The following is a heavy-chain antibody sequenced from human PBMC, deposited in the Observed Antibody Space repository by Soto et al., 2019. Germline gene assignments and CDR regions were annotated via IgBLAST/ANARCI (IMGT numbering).Heavy chain of an antibody. CDR1: GFTFTSSA. CDR2: IVVGSGNT. Sequence: ASVKVSCKASGFTFTSSAVQWVRQARGQRLEWIGWIVVGSGNTNYAQKFQERVTITRDMSTSTAYMELSSLRSEDTAVYYCADPEGGDGYNYPFDTWGLGTMVTV. V-gene: IGHV1-58*01. D-gene: IGHD5-18*01. J-gene: IGHJ3*02. CDR3: ADPEGGDGYNYPFDT.